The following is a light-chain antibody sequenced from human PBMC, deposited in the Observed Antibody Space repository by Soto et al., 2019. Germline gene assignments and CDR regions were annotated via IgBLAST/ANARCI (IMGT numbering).Light chain of an antibody. J-gene: IGKJ4*01. CDR1: QSVLYSSNNKNY. CDR3: QQYYSTPFT. Sequence: DIVMTQSPDSLAVSLGERATINCKSSQSVLYSSNNKNYLAWYQQKPGQPPKLLIYWASTRESGVPDRFSGSGSGRDFTLTISSLQAEDVAVYYCQQYYSTPFTFGGGTKVEIK. V-gene: IGKV4-1*01. CDR2: WAS.